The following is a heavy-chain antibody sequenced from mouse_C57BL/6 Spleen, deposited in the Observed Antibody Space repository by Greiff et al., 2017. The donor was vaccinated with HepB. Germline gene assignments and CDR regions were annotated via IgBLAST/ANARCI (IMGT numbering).Heavy chain of an antibody. V-gene: IGHV1-82*01. Sequence: VKLMESGPELVKPGASVKISCKASGYAFSSSWMNWVKQRPGKGLEWIGRIYPGDGDTNYNGKFKGKATLTADKSSSTAYMQLSSLTFEDSAVYFCARHYYGSRGFAYWGQGTLVTVSA. J-gene: IGHJ3*01. CDR1: GYAFSSSW. CDR3: ARHYYGSRGFAY. D-gene: IGHD1-1*01. CDR2: IYPGDGDT.